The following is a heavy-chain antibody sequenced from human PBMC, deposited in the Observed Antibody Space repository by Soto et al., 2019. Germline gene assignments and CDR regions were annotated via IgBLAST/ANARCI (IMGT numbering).Heavy chain of an antibody. CDR1: GESFSGYY. J-gene: IGHJ6*03. CDR3: AKGGRFPEARYYFLVV. V-gene: IGHV4-34*01. Sequence: QVQLQQRGAGLLKPSETLSLTCVVDGESFSGYYWTWIRQPPGKGLEWIGEINDSGSTNHKPSLKSRVTMSIDTSKNQFSLNLRSVTAADTGVYYCAKGGRFPEARYYFLVVWGNGTTVTVSS. D-gene: IGHD3-3*01. CDR2: INDSGST.